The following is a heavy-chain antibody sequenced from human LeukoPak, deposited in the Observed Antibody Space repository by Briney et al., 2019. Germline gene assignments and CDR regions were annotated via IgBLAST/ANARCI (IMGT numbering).Heavy chain of an antibody. CDR2: ISGSGDTT. CDR3: ARRSGLDY. J-gene: IGHJ4*02. Sequence: TGGSLRLSCAASGFTFTNYVLSWVRQAPGKGLEWVSAISGSGDTTFYADSVKGRFTISRDNSKNTLYVQLNSLRAEDTAVYYCARRSGLDYWGQGTLVTVSS. V-gene: IGHV3-23*01. CDR1: GFTFTNYV.